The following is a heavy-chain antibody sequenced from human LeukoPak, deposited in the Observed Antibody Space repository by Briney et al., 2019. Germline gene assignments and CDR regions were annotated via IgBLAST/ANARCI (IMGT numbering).Heavy chain of an antibody. CDR3: TRIPSSTSSWYYFDY. Sequence: GGSLRLSCAASGFTFRNYWMHWVRQAPGKGLEWVAVIWYDGSNKYYADSVKGRFTISRDNSKNTLYLQMNSLRAEDTAVYYCTRIPSSTSSWYYFDYWGQGTLVTVSS. V-gene: IGHV3-33*08. J-gene: IGHJ4*02. CDR2: IWYDGSNK. CDR1: GFTFRNYW. D-gene: IGHD6-13*01.